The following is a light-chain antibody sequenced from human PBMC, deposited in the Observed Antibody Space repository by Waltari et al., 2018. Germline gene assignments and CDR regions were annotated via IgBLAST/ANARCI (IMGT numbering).Light chain of an antibody. CDR1: QSISSY. CDR2: AAS. CDR3: QQSYSTLPT. Sequence: DIQMTQSPSSLSASVGDRVTITCRASQSISSYFNWYQQKTGKDPKLLIYAASSLQSGVPSRFSGSGSGTEFTLTISSLQPEDFATYYCQQSYSTLPTFGQGTRLEIK. V-gene: IGKV1-39*01. J-gene: IGKJ5*01.